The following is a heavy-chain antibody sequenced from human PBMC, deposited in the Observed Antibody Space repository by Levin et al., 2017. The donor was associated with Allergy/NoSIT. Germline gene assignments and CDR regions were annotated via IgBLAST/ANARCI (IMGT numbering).Heavy chain of an antibody. CDR1: GYTFTGYY. CDR2: INPNSGGT. CDR3: ARAEYYYDSSGYYYNWFDP. V-gene: IGHV1-2*02. J-gene: IGHJ5*02. D-gene: IGHD3-22*01. Sequence: ASVKVSCKASGYTFTGYYMHWVRQAPGQGLEWIGWINPNSGGTNYAQKFQGRVTMTRDTSISTAYMELSRLRSDDTAVYYCARAEYYYDSSGYYYNWFDPWGQGTLVTVSS.